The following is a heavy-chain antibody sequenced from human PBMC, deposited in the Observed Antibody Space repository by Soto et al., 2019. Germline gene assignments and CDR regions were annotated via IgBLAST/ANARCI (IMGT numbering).Heavy chain of an antibody. CDR3: ARGPEYSGSRPYYYGMDV. CDR1: GGSFSGYY. J-gene: IGHJ6*02. CDR2: INHSGST. D-gene: IGHD1-26*01. V-gene: IGHV4-34*01. Sequence: QVQLQQWGAGLLKPSETLSLTCAVYGGSFSGYYWSWIRQPPGKGLEWIGEINHSGSTNYNPSLKRQVTISVDTSNNQFSLKLSSVTAADTAVYYCARGPEYSGSRPYYYGMDVWGQGTTVTVSS.